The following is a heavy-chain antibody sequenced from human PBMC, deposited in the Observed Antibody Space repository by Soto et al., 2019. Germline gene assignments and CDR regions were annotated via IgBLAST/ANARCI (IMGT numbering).Heavy chain of an antibody. Sequence: NPSETLSLTCTVSGAPISSGDYYWYWVRQAPGKGLEWVGYIYYSGSTYYNPSLKRRLDISLDVSRNQFSLRLTSVTASDTAVYFCASVGYGVEELSYWGSGMLVTVSS. J-gene: IGHJ4*02. D-gene: IGHD4-17*01. CDR2: IYYSGST. V-gene: IGHV4-30-4*01. CDR1: GAPISSGDYY. CDR3: ASVGYGVEELSY.